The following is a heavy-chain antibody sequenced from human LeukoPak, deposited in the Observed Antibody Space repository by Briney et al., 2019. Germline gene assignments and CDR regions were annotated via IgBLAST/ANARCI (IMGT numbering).Heavy chain of an antibody. CDR1: GGSFSGYY. J-gene: IGHJ4*02. Sequence: SETLSLTCAVYGGSFSGYYWSWIRQPPGKGLEWIGEINHSGSTNYNPSLKSRVTISVDTSKNQFSLKLSSVTAADTAVYYCARDIAYYYDSTSDYWGQGTLITVSS. CDR2: INHSGST. CDR3: ARDIAYYYDSTSDY. D-gene: IGHD3-22*01. V-gene: IGHV4-34*01.